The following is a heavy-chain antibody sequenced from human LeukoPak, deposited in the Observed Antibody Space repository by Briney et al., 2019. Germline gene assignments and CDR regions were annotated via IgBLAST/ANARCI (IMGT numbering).Heavy chain of an antibody. V-gene: IGHV3-7*01. J-gene: IGHJ4*02. CDR2: IKQDGSEK. Sequence: GGSLRLSCAASGFTFSSYWMSWVRQAPGKGLEWVANIKQDGSEKYYVDSVKGRFTISRDSAKNSLYLQMNSLRAEDTAVYYCARRASSLYYYDSSGPRGVYFDYWGQGTLVTVSS. D-gene: IGHD3-22*01. CDR1: GFTFSSYW. CDR3: ARRASSLYYYDSSGPRGVYFDY.